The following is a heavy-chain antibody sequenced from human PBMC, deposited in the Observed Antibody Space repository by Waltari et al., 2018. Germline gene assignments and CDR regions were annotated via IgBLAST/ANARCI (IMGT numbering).Heavy chain of an antibody. CDR3: ARDTSRRYYYDS. J-gene: IGHJ4*02. Sequence: EVQLVESGGGLVQPGGSLRLSCVVSGFTFSNHLMSLVRQAPGKGVGWVAKIKEDGSENDYVDFVKGRFPISRDNTENSLYLQMNSLRAEDTAVYYCARDTSRRYYYDSWGQGTLVTVSS. V-gene: IGHV3-7*03. CDR2: IKEDGSEN. CDR1: GFTFSNHL.